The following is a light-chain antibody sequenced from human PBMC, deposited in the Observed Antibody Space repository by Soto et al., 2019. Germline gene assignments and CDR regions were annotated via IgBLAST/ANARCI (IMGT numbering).Light chain of an antibody. J-gene: IGLJ1*01. CDR3: AAWDGSLDGRFV. Sequence: QSVLTQPPSASGTPGQRVSIYCPGSSSNIGSNYVHWYQQLPGTAPKLLIYLNDQRPSGVPDRFSGSKSGTSASLAISGLRSEDEADYFCAAWDGSLDGRFVFGAGTKVTVL. V-gene: IGLV1-47*02. CDR2: LND. CDR1: SSNIGSNY.